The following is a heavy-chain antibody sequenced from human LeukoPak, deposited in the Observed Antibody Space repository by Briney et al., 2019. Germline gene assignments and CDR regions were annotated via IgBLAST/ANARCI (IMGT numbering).Heavy chain of an antibody. D-gene: IGHD5-12*01. CDR3: ARGAYSFDY. CDR1: GFTFSSYS. Sequence: GGSLRLSCAASGFTFSSYSMNWVRQAPGQGLEWVSFISGTSPTTYYADSVKGRFTISRDNAKNSVYLQMNSLRVEDTAVYYCARGAYSFDYLGQGILVTVSS. V-gene: IGHV3-48*04. J-gene: IGHJ4*02. CDR2: ISGTSPTT.